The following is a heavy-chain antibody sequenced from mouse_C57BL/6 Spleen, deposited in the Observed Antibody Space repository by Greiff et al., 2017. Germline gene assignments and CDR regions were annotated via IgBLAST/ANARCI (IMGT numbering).Heavy chain of an antibody. J-gene: IGHJ4*01. V-gene: IGHV1-26*01. CDR3: ARSGPLYAMDY. D-gene: IGHD4-1*01. Sequence: VQLQQSGPELVKPGASVKISCKASGYTFTDYYMNWVKQSHGKSLEWIGDINPNNGGTSYNQKFKGKATLTVDKSSSTAYMELRSLTSEDSAVYYCARSGPLYAMDYWGQGTSVTVSS. CDR1: GYTFTDYY. CDR2: INPNNGGT.